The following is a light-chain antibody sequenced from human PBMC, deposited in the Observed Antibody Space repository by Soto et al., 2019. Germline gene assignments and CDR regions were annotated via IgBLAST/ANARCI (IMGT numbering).Light chain of an antibody. Sequence: VLTEYPFTLYLSQGARATLSFISSQNLSSGYLAWYQQRPGQAPRLIIFDASNRATGIPDRFSGSGSGTDFTLTISSLEPEDSAVYYCQQYGYSPPWTFGQVTMVDIK. CDR2: DAS. CDR3: QQYGYSPPWT. V-gene: IGKV3-20*01. CDR1: QNLSSGY. J-gene: IGKJ1*01.